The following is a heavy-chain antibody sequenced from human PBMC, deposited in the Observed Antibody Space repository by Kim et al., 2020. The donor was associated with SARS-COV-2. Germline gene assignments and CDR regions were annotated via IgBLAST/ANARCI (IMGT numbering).Heavy chain of an antibody. J-gene: IGHJ5*02. D-gene: IGHD3-9*01. Sequence: GGSLRLSCAASGFTFSSYEMNWVRQAPGKGLEWVSYISSSGSTIYYADSVKGRFTISRDNAKNSLYLQMNSLRAEDTAVYYCARGEVLRYFDWLFPLGGFDPWGQGTLVTVSS. CDR3: ARGEVLRYFDWLFPLGGFDP. CDR2: ISSSGSTI. CDR1: GFTFSSYE. V-gene: IGHV3-48*03.